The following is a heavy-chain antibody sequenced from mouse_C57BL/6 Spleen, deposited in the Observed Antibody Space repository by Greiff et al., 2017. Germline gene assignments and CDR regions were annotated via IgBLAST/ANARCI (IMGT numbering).Heavy chain of an antibody. D-gene: IGHD1-1*01. CDR1: GFTFSDYY. CDR2: INYDGSST. J-gene: IGHJ1*03. Sequence: EVKLVESEGGLVQPGSSMKLSCTASGFTFSDYYMAWVRQVPEKGLEWVANINYDGSSTYYLDSLKSRFIISRDNAKNILYLQMSSLKSEDTATYYCARAYYGSSYGSYFEVSGTESTVSVSS. V-gene: IGHV5-16*01. CDR3: ARAYYGSSYGSYFEV.